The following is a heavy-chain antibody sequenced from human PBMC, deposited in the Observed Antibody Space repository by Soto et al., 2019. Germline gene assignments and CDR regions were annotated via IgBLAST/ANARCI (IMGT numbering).Heavy chain of an antibody. Sequence: SETLSLTCTVSGGSISSGGYYWSWIRQHPGKGLEWIGYIYYSGSTYYNPSLKSRVTISVDTSKNQFSLKLSSVTAADTAVYYCARVHIAAAGENYYGMDVWGQGTTVTVSS. CDR2: IYYSGST. D-gene: IGHD6-13*01. CDR1: GGSISSGGYY. J-gene: IGHJ6*02. CDR3: ARVHIAAAGENYYGMDV. V-gene: IGHV4-31*03.